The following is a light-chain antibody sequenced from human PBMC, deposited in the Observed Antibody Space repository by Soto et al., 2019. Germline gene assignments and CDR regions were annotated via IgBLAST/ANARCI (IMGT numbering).Light chain of an antibody. Sequence: EIVLTQSPGTLSLSPGERATLSCRASQSVSSGFLAWYQQKPGQAPRLLIYGASSRATGIPDRFSGSGSGTDITLTISRLAPEDFAVYYCQQYGSSPWTFGQGTKVEIK. CDR2: GAS. CDR3: QQYGSSPWT. J-gene: IGKJ1*01. V-gene: IGKV3-20*01. CDR1: QSVSSGF.